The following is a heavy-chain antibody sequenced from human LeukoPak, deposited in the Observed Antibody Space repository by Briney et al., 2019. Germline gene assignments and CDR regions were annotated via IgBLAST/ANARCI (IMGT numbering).Heavy chain of an antibody. J-gene: IGHJ6*04. V-gene: IGHV3-53*01. Sequence: GGSLRLSCAVSGFIVSNNDMSWVRQAPGKGLEWVSVIYSGGTTYYADSVKGRFTISRDNAKNSLYLQMNSLRAEDTAVYYCAELGITMIGGVWGKGTTVTISS. CDR1: GFIVSNND. CDR3: AELGITMIGGV. CDR2: IYSGGTT. D-gene: IGHD3-10*02.